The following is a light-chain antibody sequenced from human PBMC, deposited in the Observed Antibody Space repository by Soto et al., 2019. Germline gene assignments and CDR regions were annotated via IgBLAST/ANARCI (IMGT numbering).Light chain of an antibody. CDR3: QQYGTYFRT. CDR2: DVS. CDR1: HSISGT. Sequence: DIQMTRSPSTLSASVGDRVTITCRASHSISGTLAWYQQKPGKATKLLIFDVSSLERGVPSRFSGSGSGTEFTLSISSLQPDDFATYYCQQYGTYFRTFGQGTKVDI. V-gene: IGKV1-5*01. J-gene: IGKJ1*01.